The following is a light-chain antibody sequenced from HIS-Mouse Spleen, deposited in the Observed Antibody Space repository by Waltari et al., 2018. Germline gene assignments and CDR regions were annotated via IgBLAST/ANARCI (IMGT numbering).Light chain of an antibody. CDR3: QSYDSSLSGPYV. Sequence: QSVLTQPPSVSGAPGQRVTISCTGSSSTIGAGYDVPWYQQLPGTAPKLLIYGNSNRPSGVPDRFSGSKSGTSASLAITGLQAEDEADYYCQSYDSSLSGPYVFGTGTKVTVL. CDR1: SSTIGAGYD. CDR2: GNS. V-gene: IGLV1-40*01. J-gene: IGLJ1*01.